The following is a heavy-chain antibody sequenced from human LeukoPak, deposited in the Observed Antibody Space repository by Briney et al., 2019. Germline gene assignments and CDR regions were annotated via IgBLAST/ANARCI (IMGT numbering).Heavy chain of an antibody. J-gene: IGHJ4*02. CDR2: ISGSGGST. CDR1: GFTFSSYG. Sequence: GGSLRLSCAASGFTFSSYGMSWVRQAPGKGLEWVSAISGSGGSTYYADSVKGRFTISRDNSKNTLYLQMNSVRAEDTAVYYCTRPDDYGDYWGQGTLVTVSS. V-gene: IGHV3-23*01. CDR3: TRPDDYGDY. D-gene: IGHD1-14*01.